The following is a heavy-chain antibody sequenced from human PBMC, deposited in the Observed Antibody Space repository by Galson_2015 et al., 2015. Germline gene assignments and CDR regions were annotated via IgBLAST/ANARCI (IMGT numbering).Heavy chain of an antibody. J-gene: IGHJ6*02. D-gene: IGHD6-19*01. V-gene: IGHV3-48*02. CDR1: GFTFSSYS. CDR3: ARGTSSGWYRIGYYYGMDV. Sequence: SLRLSCAASGFTFSSYSMNWVRQAPGKGLEWVSYISSSSSTIYYADSVKGRFTISRDNAKNSLYLQMNSLRDEDTAVYYCARGTSSGWYRIGYYYGMDVWGQGTTVTVSS. CDR2: ISSSSSTI.